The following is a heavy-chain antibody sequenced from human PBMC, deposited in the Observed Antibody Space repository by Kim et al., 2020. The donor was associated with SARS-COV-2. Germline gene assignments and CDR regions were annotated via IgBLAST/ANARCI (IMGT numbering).Heavy chain of an antibody. V-gene: IGHV3-74*01. J-gene: IGHJ6*02. Sequence: GGSLRLSCAASGFTFSSYWMNWVRQAPGKGLVWVSRINSDGSRTSYADSVKGRFTISRDNAKNTLYLQMNSLRAEDTAVYYCARVRQGIQLWSTYYYGMDVWGQGTTVTVSS. CDR2: INSDGSRT. D-gene: IGHD5-18*01. CDR1: GFTFSSYW. CDR3: ARVRQGIQLWSTYYYGMDV.